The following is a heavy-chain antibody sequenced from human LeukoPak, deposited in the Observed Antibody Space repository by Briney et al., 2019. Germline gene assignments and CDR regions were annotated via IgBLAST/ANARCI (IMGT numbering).Heavy chain of an antibody. Sequence: SETLSLTCTVSGGSISTYYWNWIRQPPGKRLEWIGYVYYSGSTNYNPSLKSRVTISVDTSKNQFSLNLTSVTAADTAVYYCARSVYYYDDFDYWGQGTLVTVSS. CDR1: GGSISTYY. J-gene: IGHJ4*02. CDR3: ARSVYYYDDFDY. D-gene: IGHD3-22*01. V-gene: IGHV4-59*08. CDR2: VYYSGST.